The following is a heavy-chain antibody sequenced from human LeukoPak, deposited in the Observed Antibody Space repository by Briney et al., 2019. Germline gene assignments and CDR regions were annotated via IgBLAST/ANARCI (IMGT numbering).Heavy chain of an antibody. CDR1: GGSFSGYY. CDR3: ARNYYYGSGSYSTYYFDY. J-gene: IGHJ4*02. D-gene: IGHD3-10*01. Sequence: PSETLSLTCAVYGGSFSGYYWSWIRQPPGKGLEWIGEINHSGSINYNPSLKSRVTMSVDTSKNQFSLKLNSVTAADTAVYFCARNYYYGSGSYSTYYFDYWGQGTLVTVSS. CDR2: INHSGSI. V-gene: IGHV4-34*01.